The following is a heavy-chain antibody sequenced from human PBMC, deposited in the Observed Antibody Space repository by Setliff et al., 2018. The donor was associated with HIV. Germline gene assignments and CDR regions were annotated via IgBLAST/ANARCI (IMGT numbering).Heavy chain of an antibody. Sequence: SVKVSCKASGGTFSSYAIHWVRQAPGQGLEWMGRIIPIFGTTNYAQKFQGRVTITADKSTSTAYMELSSLRSEDTAVYFCARERITMIRGVNGHYWGQGTLVTVSS. D-gene: IGHD3-10*01. CDR3: ARERITMIRGVNGHY. J-gene: IGHJ4*02. CDR1: GGTFSSYA. CDR2: IIPIFGTT. V-gene: IGHV1-69*06.